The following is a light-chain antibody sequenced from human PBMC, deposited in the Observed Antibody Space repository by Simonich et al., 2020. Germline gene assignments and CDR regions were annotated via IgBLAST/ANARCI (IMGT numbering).Light chain of an antibody. Sequence: QSALTQPASVSGSPGQSITISCTGTSSDVGSYNIVSWYQQHPGKAPKLMIYDGSKRPSGVSNRFSGSTSGNTASLTSSGLQAEDEADDYCCSYAGSSTWVFGGGTKLTVL. J-gene: IGLJ3*02. CDR3: CSYAGSSTWV. CDR1: SSDVGSYNI. CDR2: DGS. V-gene: IGLV2-23*01.